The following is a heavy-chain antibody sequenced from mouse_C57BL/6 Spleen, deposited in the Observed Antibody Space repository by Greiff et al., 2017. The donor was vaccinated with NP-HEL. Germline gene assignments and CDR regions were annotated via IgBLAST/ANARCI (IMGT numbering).Heavy chain of an antibody. CDR2: ISYDGSN. D-gene: IGHD1-1*01. CDR3: ASFDYGSSYWYFDV. V-gene: IGHV3-6*01. CDR1: GYSITSGYY. J-gene: IGHJ1*03. Sequence: ESGPGLVKPSQSLSLTCSVTGYSITSGYYWNWIRQFPGNKLEWMGYISYDGSNNYNPSLKNRISITRDTSKNQFFLKLNSVTTEDTATYYCASFDYGSSYWYFDVWGTGTTVTVSS.